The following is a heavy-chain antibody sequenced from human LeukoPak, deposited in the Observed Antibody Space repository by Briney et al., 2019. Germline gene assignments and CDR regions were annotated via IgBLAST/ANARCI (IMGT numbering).Heavy chain of an antibody. D-gene: IGHD6-13*01. CDR3: ARGSYSSSWYYFDY. CDR1: GGSFSGYY. CDR2: IYHSGST. V-gene: IGHV4-34*01. Sequence: SETLSLTCAVYGGSFSGYYWSWIRQPPGKGLEWIGQIYHSGSTNYNPSLKSRVTISVDTSKNQFSLKLSSVTAADTAVYYCARGSYSSSWYYFDYWGQGTMVTVSS. J-gene: IGHJ4*03.